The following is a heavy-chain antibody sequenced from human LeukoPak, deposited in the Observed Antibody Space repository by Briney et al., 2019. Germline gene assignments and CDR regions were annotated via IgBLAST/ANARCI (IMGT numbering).Heavy chain of an antibody. D-gene: IGHD4-17*01. CDR1: GGSFSGYY. CDR2: INHSGST. V-gene: IGHV4-34*01. Sequence: SETLSLTCAVYGGSFSGYYWSWIRQPPGKGLEWIGEINHSGSTNYNPSLKSRVTISVDTSKNQFSLKLSSVTAAVTAVYYCARRGVSTVRYWVQGTLVTVSS. J-gene: IGHJ4*02. CDR3: ARRGVSTVRY.